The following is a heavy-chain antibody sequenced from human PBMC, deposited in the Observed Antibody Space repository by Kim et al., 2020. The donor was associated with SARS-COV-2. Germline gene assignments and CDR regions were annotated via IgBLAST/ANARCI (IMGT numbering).Heavy chain of an antibody. CDR2: ISGSGGST. D-gene: IGHD6-13*01. V-gene: IGHV3-23*01. CDR3: AKDLQFGYSSSWYVGNWFDP. CDR1: GLTFSSYA. J-gene: IGHJ5*02. Sequence: GGSLRLSCAASGLTFSSYAMSWVRQAPGKGLEWVSAISGSGGSTYYADSVKGRFTISRDNSKNTLYLQMNSLRAEDAAVYYCAKDLQFGYSSSWYVGNWFDPWGQGTLVTVSS.